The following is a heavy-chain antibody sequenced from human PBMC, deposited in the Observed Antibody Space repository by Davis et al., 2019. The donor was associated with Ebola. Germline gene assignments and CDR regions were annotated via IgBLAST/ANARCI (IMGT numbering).Heavy chain of an antibody. CDR2: ISYDGSNK. D-gene: IGHD5-18*01. V-gene: IGHV3-30-3*01. CDR1: GFTFSSYA. Sequence: GGSLRLSCAASGFTFSSYAMSWVRQAPGKGLEWVAVISYDGSNKYYADSVKGRFTISRDNSKNTLYLQMNSLRAEDTAVYYCARQPVDTAMVTFYYGMDVWGQGTTVTVSS. J-gene: IGHJ6*02. CDR3: ARQPVDTAMVTFYYGMDV.